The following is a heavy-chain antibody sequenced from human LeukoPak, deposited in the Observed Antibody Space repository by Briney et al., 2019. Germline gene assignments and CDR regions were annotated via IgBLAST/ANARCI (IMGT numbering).Heavy chain of an antibody. CDR1: GGSISSYY. J-gene: IGHJ6*02. CDR3: ARDGVGLRYFDWAHYYYYGMDV. V-gene: IGHV4-4*07. Sequence: SETLSLTCTVSGGSISSYYWSWIRQPAGKGLEWIGRIYTSGRTNYNPSLKSRVTMSVDTSKNQFSLKLSSVTAADTAVYYCARDGVGLRYFDWAHYYYYGMDVWGQGTTVTVSS. CDR2: IYTSGRT. D-gene: IGHD3-9*01.